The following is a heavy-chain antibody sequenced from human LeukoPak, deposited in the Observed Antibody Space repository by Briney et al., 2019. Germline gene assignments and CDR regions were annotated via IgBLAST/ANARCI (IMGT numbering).Heavy chain of an antibody. Sequence: SETLSLTCAVYGGSFSGYYWSWIRQPPGKGLEWIGEVNHSGSTNYNPSLKSRVTISVDTSKNQFSLKLSSVTAADTAVYYCARRLLGYCSGGSCYSGYFQHWGQGTLVTVSS. CDR3: ARRLLGYCSGGSCYSGYFQH. CDR2: VNHSGST. CDR1: GGSFSGYY. J-gene: IGHJ1*01. D-gene: IGHD2-15*01. V-gene: IGHV4-34*01.